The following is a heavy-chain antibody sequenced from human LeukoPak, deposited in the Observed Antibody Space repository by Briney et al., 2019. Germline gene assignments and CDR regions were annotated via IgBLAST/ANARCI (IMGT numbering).Heavy chain of an antibody. Sequence: PSETLSLTCTVSGGSISSGDYYWSWIRQPPGKGLEWIGYIYYSGSTYYNPSLKSRVTISVDTSKNQFSLKLSSVTAADTAVYYCARVTIFGTFDYWGQGTLVTVSS. CDR1: GGSISSGDYY. V-gene: IGHV4-30-4*08. D-gene: IGHD3-3*01. J-gene: IGHJ4*02. CDR2: IYYSGST. CDR3: ARVTIFGTFDY.